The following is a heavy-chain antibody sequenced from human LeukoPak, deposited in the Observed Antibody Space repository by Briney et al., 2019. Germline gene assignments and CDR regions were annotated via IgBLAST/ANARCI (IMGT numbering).Heavy chain of an antibody. D-gene: IGHD3-3*01. J-gene: IGHJ6*03. CDR2: INPNSGGT. V-gene: IGHV1-2*02. CDR3: ASSSKGRTYDFWSGNYYYYMDV. Sequence: ASVKVSCKASGYTFTSYYMHWVRQAPGQGLEWMGWINPNSGGTNYAQKFQGRVTMTRDTSISTAYMELSRLRSEDTAVYYCASSSKGRTYDFWSGNYYYYMDVWGKGTTVTVSS. CDR1: GYTFTSYY.